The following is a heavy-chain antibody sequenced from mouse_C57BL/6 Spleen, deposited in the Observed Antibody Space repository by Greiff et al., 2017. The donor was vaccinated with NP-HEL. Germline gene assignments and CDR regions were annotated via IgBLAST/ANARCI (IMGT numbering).Heavy chain of an antibody. J-gene: IGHJ2*01. CDR3: ARHEEAAQAFDY. D-gene: IGHD3-2*02. Sequence: VKLMESGAELVKPGASVKLSCKASGYTFTEYTIHWVKQRSGQGLEWIGWFYPGSGSIKYNEKFKDKATLTADKSSSTVYMELSRLTSEDSAVYFCARHEEAAQAFDYWGQGTTLTVSS. V-gene: IGHV1-62-2*01. CDR1: GYTFTEYT. CDR2: FYPGSGSI.